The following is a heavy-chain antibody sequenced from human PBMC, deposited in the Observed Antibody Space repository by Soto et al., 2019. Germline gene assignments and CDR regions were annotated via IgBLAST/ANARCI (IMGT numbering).Heavy chain of an antibody. CDR2: IFDSGAT. CDR3: TTSHAGELNN. Sequence: QVQLQESGPGLVKPSGTLSLTCAVSGGSISSSSWWTWVRQTPGKGLEWIGEIFDSGATNYNPSRKSLLTTSVYKSKTQFSLNLSSLTAADTAVYFCTTSHAGELNNWGQGTLVTGSS. CDR1: GGSISSSSW. J-gene: IGHJ4*02. V-gene: IGHV4-4*02. D-gene: IGHD1-7*01.